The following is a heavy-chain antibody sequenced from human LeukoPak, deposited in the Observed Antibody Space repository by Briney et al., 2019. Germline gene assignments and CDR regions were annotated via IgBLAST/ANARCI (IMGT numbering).Heavy chain of an antibody. CDR1: GGSISSYY. D-gene: IGHD4-17*01. J-gene: IGHJ6*03. CDR3: ARVSSATVTTRLNYYYMDV. V-gene: IGHV4-4*07. CDR2: IYTSGST. Sequence: SETLSLTCTASGGSISSYYWSWIRQPAGKGLEWIGRIYTSGSTNYNPSLKSRVTMSVDTSKNQFSLKLSSVTAADTAVYYCARVSSATVTTRLNYYYMDVWGKGTTVTVSS.